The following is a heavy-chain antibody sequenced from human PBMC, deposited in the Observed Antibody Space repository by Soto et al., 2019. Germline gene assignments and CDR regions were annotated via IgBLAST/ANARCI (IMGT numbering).Heavy chain of an antibody. CDR2: IWYDGRNK. Sequence: QVQLVESGGGVVQPGRSLRLSCAASGFIFSNYAMHWVRQAPGKGLDWVAVIWYDGRNKYYADSVKGRFTISRDNSKNTLYLQIDSLRADDTAVYYCVRWDYSSGSYYPPFDYWGQGTLVTVSS. V-gene: IGHV3-33*01. CDR3: VRWDYSSGSYYPPFDY. J-gene: IGHJ4*02. D-gene: IGHD3-10*01. CDR1: GFIFSNYA.